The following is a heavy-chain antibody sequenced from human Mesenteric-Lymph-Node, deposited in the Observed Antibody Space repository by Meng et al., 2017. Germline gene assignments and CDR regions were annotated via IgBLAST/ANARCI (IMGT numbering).Heavy chain of an antibody. J-gene: IGHJ4*02. CDR1: GGSFSGYY. CDR2: INHSGST. CDR3: ASGRKYCSSTSCYGQFDY. Sequence: QGQLQPWGAGLLKPSETLSLTCAVYGGSFSGYYWSWIRQPPGKGLEWIGEINHSGSTNYNPSLKSRVTISVDKSKNQFSLKLSSVTAADTAVYYCASGRKYCSSTSCYGQFDYWGQGTLVTVSS. D-gene: IGHD2-2*01. V-gene: IGHV4-34*01.